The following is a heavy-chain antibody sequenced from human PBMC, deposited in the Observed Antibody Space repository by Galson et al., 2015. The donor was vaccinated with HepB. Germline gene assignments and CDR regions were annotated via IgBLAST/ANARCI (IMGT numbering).Heavy chain of an antibody. CDR2: ISYDGRNQ. CDR1: GFTFSNYG. D-gene: IGHD1-26*01. Sequence: SLRLSCAASGFTFSNYGMHWVRQAPGKGLEWVAVISYDGRNQYYAESVKGRFTISRENSKNTVFLQMNSLRVKDTAVFYCAKEQRYSESYFDSFYHNGMDAWGQGTTVTVSS. V-gene: IGHV3-30*18. CDR3: AKEQRYSESYFDSFYHNGMDA. J-gene: IGHJ6*02.